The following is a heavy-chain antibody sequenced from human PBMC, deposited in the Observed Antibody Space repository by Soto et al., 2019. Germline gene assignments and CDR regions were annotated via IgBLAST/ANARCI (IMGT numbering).Heavy chain of an antibody. V-gene: IGHV3-23*01. D-gene: IGHD3-22*01. CDR2: ISGSGGST. CDR1: GFTFSSYA. J-gene: IGHJ3*02. CDR3: AKDTYYYDSSGYDDAFDI. Sequence: PGGSLRLSCAASGFTFSSYAMSWVRQAPGKGLEWVSAISGSGGSTYYADSVKGRFTISRDNSKNTLYLQMNSLRAEDTAVYYCAKDTYYYDSSGYDDAFDIWGQGTMVT.